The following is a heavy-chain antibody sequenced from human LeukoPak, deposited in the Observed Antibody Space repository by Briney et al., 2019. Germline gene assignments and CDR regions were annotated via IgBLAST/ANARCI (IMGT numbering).Heavy chain of an antibody. J-gene: IGHJ6*03. D-gene: IGHD3-22*01. CDR3: ARGRSYDGSVGYYYLDV. CDR1: GDTFSDYT. V-gene: IGHV1-69*08. CDR2: VIPMFGTA. Sequence: SVKVSCKASGDTFSDYTINWVRQAPGRGLEWMGRVIPMFGTANYVQKFQDRVTLVADKSTSTTYMELSSLRFEDTAVYYCARGRSYDGSVGYYYLDVWGQGTTVTVSS.